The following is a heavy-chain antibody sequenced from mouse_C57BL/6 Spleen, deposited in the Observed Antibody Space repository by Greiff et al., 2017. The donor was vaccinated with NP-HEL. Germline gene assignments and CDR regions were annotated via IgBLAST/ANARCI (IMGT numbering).Heavy chain of an antibody. D-gene: IGHD1-1*01. CDR2: IYPRSGNT. CDR1: GYTFTSYG. J-gene: IGHJ1*03. CDR3: ARREAYYGSSYDWYFDV. V-gene: IGHV1-81*01. Sequence: VQVVESGAELVRPGASVKLSCKASGYTFTSYGIRWVKQRTGQGLEWIGEIYPRSGNTYYNEKFKGKATLTADKSSSTAYMELRSLTSEDSAVYFCARREAYYGSSYDWYFDVWGKGTTVTVSS.